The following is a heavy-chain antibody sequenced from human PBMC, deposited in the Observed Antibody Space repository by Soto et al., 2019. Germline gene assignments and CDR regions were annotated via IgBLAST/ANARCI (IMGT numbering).Heavy chain of an antibody. V-gene: IGHV1-69*02. D-gene: IGHD6-19*01. J-gene: IGHJ3*02. CDR3: AREIAVAGKTSDVFDI. CDR1: GGTFSSYT. CDR2: IVPILGIG. Sequence: VASVKVSCKASGGTFSSYTFSWVRQAPGQGLEWMGRIVPILGIGNYAQKFQGSVTITADKSTSTAYMELSSLRSEDTAVYYCAREIAVAGKTSDVFDIWGQGTMVTVSS.